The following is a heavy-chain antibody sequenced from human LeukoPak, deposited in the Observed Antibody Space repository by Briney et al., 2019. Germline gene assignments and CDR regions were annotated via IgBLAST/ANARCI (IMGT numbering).Heavy chain of an antibody. Sequence: ASVKVSCKASGYTSTGYYMHWVRQAPGQGLEWMGWINPNSGGTNYAQKFQGRVTMTRDTSISTAYMELSRLISDDTAVYYCARTPLTTVVTLNFDYGGQGSLVTVSS. V-gene: IGHV1-2*02. D-gene: IGHD4-23*01. J-gene: IGHJ4*02. CDR2: INPNSGGT. CDR3: ARTPLTTVVTLNFDY. CDR1: GYTSTGYY.